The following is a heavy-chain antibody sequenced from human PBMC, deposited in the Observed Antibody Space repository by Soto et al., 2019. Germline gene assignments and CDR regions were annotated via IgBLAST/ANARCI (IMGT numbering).Heavy chain of an antibody. V-gene: IGHV5-51*01. Sequence: PGESLKISCKASGYTFTNYWIGWVRQMPGKGLEWMAIIYGDDSDIRYSPSFQGQVTVSLDKSITTAYLQWSSLKASDTAMYYCASNVDYYYGMDVWGQGTTVTVYS. CDR2: IYGDDSDI. D-gene: IGHD3-10*02. J-gene: IGHJ6*02. CDR3: ASNVDYYYGMDV. CDR1: GYTFTNYW.